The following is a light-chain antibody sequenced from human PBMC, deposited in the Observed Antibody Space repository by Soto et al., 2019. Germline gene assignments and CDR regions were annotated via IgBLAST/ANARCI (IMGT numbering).Light chain of an antibody. CDR2: KAS. CDR3: QQYINSWT. CDR1: QNIETW. Sequence: DIQMTQSPSTLSASVGDRVTITCRASQNIETWLAWYQQKPGKAPKLMIYKASSLEGGVPSRFSGSGSGTEFTLTISSLQSDDFATYYCQQYINSWTFGEGTKVDIK. J-gene: IGKJ1*01. V-gene: IGKV1-5*03.